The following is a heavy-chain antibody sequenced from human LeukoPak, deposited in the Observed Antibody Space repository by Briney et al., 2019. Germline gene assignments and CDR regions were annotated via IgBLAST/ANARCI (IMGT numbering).Heavy chain of an antibody. CDR1: GFTFSSNG. V-gene: IGHV3-30*18. D-gene: IGHD3-22*01. J-gene: IGHJ3*02. Sequence: PGGSPRLSCAASGFTFSSNGMHWVRQAPGKGLEWVAVISYDGSNKYYADSVKGRFTISRDNSKNTLYLQMNSLRAEDTAVYYCAKDQAYYESSGYYSWGDAFDMWGQGTMVTVSS. CDR2: ISYDGSNK. CDR3: AKDQAYYESSGYYSWGDAFDM.